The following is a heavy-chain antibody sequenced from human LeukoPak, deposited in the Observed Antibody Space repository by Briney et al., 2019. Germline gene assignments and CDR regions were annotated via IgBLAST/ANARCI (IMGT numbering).Heavy chain of an antibody. CDR3: ARELPSPNDHHYFDC. J-gene: IGHJ4*02. V-gene: IGHV1-2*02. CDR2: INPNSGGT. Sequence: GASVKVSCKASGYTFTGYYMHWVRQAPGQGLEWMGWINPNSGGTNYAQKFQGRVTMTRDTSTSTAYMELSRLRSDDTAVYYCARELPSPNDHHYFDCWGQGTLVTVSS. CDR1: GYTFTGYY. D-gene: IGHD1-1*01.